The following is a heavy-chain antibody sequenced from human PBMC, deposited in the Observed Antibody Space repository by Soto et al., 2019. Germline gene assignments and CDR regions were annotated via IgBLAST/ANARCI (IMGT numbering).Heavy chain of an antibody. V-gene: IGHV4-59*08. J-gene: IGHJ4*02. D-gene: IGHD3-10*01. CDR1: GGSISSYY. CDR2: IYYSGST. CDR3: AAISYYYGSGSYRAFDY. Sequence: SETLSLTCTVSGGSISSYYWSWIRQPPGKGLEWIGYIYYSGSTNYNPSLKSRVTISVDTSKNQFSLKLSSVTAADTAVYYCAAISYYYGSGSYRAFDYWGQGTLVTVSS.